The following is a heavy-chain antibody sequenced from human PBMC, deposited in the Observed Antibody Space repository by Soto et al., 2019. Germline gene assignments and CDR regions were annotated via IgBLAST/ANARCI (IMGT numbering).Heavy chain of an antibody. CDR3: ARRVPDSSGSYMDY. V-gene: IGHV1-69*13. Sequence: SVKVSCKASGGTFSSYAISGVRQAAGRGLDRMGESSHIFGTANYKEKFKGRVTITADESTSTAYMELSSVRSEDTAVYYCARRVPDSSGSYMDYWGQGTLVTVSS. CDR2: SSHIFGTA. J-gene: IGHJ4*02. CDR1: GGTFSSYA. D-gene: IGHD3-22*01.